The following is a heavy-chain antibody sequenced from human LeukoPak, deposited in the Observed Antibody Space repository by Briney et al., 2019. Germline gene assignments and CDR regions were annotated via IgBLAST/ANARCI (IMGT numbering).Heavy chain of an antibody. J-gene: IGHJ4*02. V-gene: IGHV4-59*01. CDR3: AGNGIAAAGT. CDR1: GGSISSYY. Sequence: PSETLSLTCTVSGGSISSYYWSWIRQPPGKGLEWIGYIYYSGSTNYNPSLKSRVTISVDTSKNQFSLKLSSVTAADTAVYYCAGNGIAAAGTWGQGTLVTVSS. D-gene: IGHD6-13*01. CDR2: IYYSGST.